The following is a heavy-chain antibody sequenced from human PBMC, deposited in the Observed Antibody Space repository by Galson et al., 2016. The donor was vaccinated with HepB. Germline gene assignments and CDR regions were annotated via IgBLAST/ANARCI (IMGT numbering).Heavy chain of an antibody. J-gene: IGHJ4*02. Sequence: RQAPGKGLEWAAVISFDGNNKYYADSVKGRFTISRDNSKNTLYLQMNSLRPEETAVYYCARGGGVRQLDRYYFDYWGQGTLVTVSS. D-gene: IGHD6-13*01. V-gene: IGHV3-30*04. CDR3: ARGGGVRQLDRYYFDY. CDR2: ISFDGNNK.